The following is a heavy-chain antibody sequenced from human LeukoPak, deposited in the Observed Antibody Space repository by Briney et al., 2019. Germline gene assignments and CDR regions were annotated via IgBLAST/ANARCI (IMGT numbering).Heavy chain of an antibody. CDR2: ISGSGGST. V-gene: IGHV3-23*01. J-gene: IGHJ4*02. Sequence: GGSLRLSCAASGSTFSSYAMSWVRQAPGRGLEWVSAISGSGGSTYYADCVKGRFTISRHNPKNTLYLQMNSLRAEDTAVYYCANRGTPMVRRDQHSNYCGQGTLVTVSS. D-gene: IGHD3-10*01. CDR1: GSTFSSYA. CDR3: ANRGTPMVRRDQHSNY.